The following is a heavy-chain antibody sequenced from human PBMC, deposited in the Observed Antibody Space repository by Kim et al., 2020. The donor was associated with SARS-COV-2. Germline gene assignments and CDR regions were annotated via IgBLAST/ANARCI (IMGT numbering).Heavy chain of an antibody. Sequence: ASVKVSCKASGYTFTSYYMHWVRQAPGQGLEWMGIINPSGGSTSYEQKFQARVTMTRDTSTSTVYMELSSLRSEDTAVYYCARDGGGSYDSSGYSNYWGQGTMVTVSS. V-gene: IGHV1-46*01. D-gene: IGHD3-22*01. CDR3: ARDGGGSYDSSGYSNY. J-gene: IGHJ4*02. CDR1: GYTFTSYY. CDR2: INPSGGST.